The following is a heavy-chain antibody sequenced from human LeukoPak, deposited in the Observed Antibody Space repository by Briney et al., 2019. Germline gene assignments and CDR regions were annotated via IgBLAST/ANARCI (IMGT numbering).Heavy chain of an antibody. CDR1: GGSFSGNY. CDR3: AGGRGYSYAIYYYGMDV. D-gene: IGHD5-18*01. Sequence: SETLSLTCAVYGGSFSGNYWSWIRQPPGKGLEWIGEINHSGSTNYNPSLKSRVTISVDTSKNQFSLKPSSVTAADTAVYYCAGGRGYSYAIYYYGMDVWGQGTTVTVSS. V-gene: IGHV4-34*01. CDR2: INHSGST. J-gene: IGHJ6*02.